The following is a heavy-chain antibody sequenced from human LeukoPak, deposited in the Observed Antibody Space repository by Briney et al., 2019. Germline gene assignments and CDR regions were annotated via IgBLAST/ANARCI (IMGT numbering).Heavy chain of an antibody. D-gene: IGHD5/OR15-5a*01. V-gene: IGHV1-2*02. Sequence: GASVKVSCKASGYTFTGHYLHWVRQAPGQELEWMGWINSNSGATNSAQKFQGRVTMTRDTSISTAYMELSRLRSDDTAVYYCARVPLLSTIPFDYWGHGTLVTVSS. CDR3: ARVPLLSTIPFDY. CDR2: INSNSGAT. CDR1: GYTFTGHY. J-gene: IGHJ4*01.